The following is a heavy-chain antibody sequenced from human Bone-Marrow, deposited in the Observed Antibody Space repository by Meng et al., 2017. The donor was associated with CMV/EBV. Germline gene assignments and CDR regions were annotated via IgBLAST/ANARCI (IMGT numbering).Heavy chain of an antibody. Sequence: GESLKISCAASGFTFSSYGMHWVRQAPGKGLEWVAVIWYDESNKYYADSVKGRFTISRDNSKNTLYLQMNSLRAEDTAVYYCAKDIQLYYDFWSGYSVDYYYYYGMDVWGQGTTVTVSS. D-gene: IGHD3-3*01. V-gene: IGHV3-33*06. CDR3: AKDIQLYYDFWSGYSVDYYYYYGMDV. CDR1: GFTFSSYG. CDR2: IWYDESNK. J-gene: IGHJ6*02.